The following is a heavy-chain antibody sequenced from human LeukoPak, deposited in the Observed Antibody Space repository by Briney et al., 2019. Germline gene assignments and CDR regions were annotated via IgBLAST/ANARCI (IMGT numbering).Heavy chain of an antibody. CDR2: IRSKAYGGTT. Sequence: GGSLRLSCTASGFTFGDYAMSWFRWAPGKGLEWAGFIRSKAYGGTTEYAASVKGRFTISRDDSKSIAYLQMNSLKTEDTAVYYCTRVSERYCSSTSCYFGFLSAPTNDYWGQGTLVTVSS. J-gene: IGHJ4*02. CDR1: GFTFGDYA. CDR3: TRVSERYCSSTSCYFGFLSAPTNDY. V-gene: IGHV3-49*03. D-gene: IGHD2-2*01.